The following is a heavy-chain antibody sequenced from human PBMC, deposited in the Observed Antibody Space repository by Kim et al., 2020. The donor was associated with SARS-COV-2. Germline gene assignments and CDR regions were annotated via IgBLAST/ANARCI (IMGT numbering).Heavy chain of an antibody. D-gene: IGHD1-26*01. V-gene: IGHV3-23*01. Sequence: YADAVKSGFTISRDNPTKTLYLQMSSVRAEDTAVYFCARGGGSYNYGMDVWGQGTTVTVSS. CDR3: ARGGGSYNYGMDV. J-gene: IGHJ6*02.